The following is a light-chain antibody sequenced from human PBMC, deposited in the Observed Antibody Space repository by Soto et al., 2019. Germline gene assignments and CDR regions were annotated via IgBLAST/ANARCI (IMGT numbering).Light chain of an antibody. CDR1: SSDVGGYHY. CDR3: SSYTSSSTQV. V-gene: IGLV2-14*01. Sequence: QSALTQPASVSGSPGQSITISCTGTSSDVGGYHYVSWYQQHPGKAPKLMIYDVSNRPSGVSNRVSGSKSGNTASLTISGLEAEDEADYYCSSYTSSSTQVFGGGTKLTVL. CDR2: DVS. J-gene: IGLJ2*01.